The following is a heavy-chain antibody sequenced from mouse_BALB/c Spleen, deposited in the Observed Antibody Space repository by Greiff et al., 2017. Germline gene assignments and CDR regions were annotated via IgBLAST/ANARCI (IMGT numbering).Heavy chain of an antibody. J-gene: IGHJ2*01. CDR1: GFNIKDYY. CDR2: IDPENGDT. Sequence: EVKLVESGAELVRSGASVKLSCTASGFNIKDYYMHWVKQRPEQGLEWIGWIDPENGDTEYAPKFQGKATMTADTSSNTAYLQLSSLTSEDTAVYYCNPIYYDYDGFDYWGQGTTLTVSS. CDR3: NPIYYDYDGFDY. V-gene: IGHV14-4*02. D-gene: IGHD2-4*01.